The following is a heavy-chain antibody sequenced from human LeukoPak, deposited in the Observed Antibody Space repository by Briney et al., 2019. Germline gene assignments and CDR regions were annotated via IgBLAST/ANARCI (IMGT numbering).Heavy chain of an antibody. D-gene: IGHD1-14*01. CDR3: AREEGGTGYYYYGMDV. J-gene: IGHJ6*02. CDR2: ISGSGGST. V-gene: IGHV3-23*01. CDR1: GSTFSSYA. Sequence: GGSLRLSCAASGSTFSSYAMSWVRQAPGKGLEWVSAISGSGGSTYYADSVKGRFTISRDNSKNTLYLQMNSLRAEDTAVYYCAREEGGTGYYYYGMDVWGQGTTVTVSS.